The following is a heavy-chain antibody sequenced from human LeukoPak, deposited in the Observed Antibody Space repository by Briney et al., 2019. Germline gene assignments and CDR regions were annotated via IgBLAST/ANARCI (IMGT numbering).Heavy chain of an antibody. D-gene: IGHD5-18*01. CDR2: IYYSGST. CDR3: ARQDTAMATGFDY. CDR1: GGSISSYY. V-gene: IGHV4-59*08. J-gene: IGHJ4*02. Sequence: SETLSLTCTVSGGSISSYYWSWIRQPPGKGLEWIGYIYYSGSTNYNPSLKSRVTISVDTSKNQFSLKLSSVTAADTAVYYCARQDTAMATGFDYWGQGTLVTVSS.